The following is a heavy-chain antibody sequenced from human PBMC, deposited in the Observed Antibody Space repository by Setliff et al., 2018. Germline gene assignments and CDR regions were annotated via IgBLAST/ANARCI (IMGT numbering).Heavy chain of an antibody. D-gene: IGHD5-18*01. CDR2: IRYDASFK. CDR1: GFDFSSTG. Sequence: GGSLRLSCVASGFDFSSTGMHWVRQAPGKGLEWVTLIRYDASFKHYAASVKGRFGVSRDNSRNTLYLQMDSLRVDDTAVYYCARFRVDTVIEILDYWGQGTLVTVSS. CDR3: ARFRVDTVIEILDY. V-gene: IGHV3-33*01. J-gene: IGHJ4*02.